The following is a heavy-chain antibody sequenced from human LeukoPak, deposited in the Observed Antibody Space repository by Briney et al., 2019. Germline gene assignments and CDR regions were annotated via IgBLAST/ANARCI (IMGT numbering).Heavy chain of an antibody. CDR1: GGTLSSYA. Sequence: SVKVSCKASGGTLSSYAISWVRQAPGQGLEWMGGIIPIFGTANYAQKFQGRVTITTDESTSTAYMELSSLRSEDTAVYYCARSVAVAGTDYYYYMDVWGKGTTVTVSS. CDR3: ARSVAVAGTDYYYYMDV. D-gene: IGHD6-19*01. V-gene: IGHV1-69*05. CDR2: IIPIFGTA. J-gene: IGHJ6*03.